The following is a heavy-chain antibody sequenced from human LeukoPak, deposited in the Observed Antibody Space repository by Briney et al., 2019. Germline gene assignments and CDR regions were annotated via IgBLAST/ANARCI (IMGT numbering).Heavy chain of an antibody. V-gene: IGHV1-69*13. CDR2: IIPIFGTA. J-gene: IGHJ6*03. CDR3: ARVVRYFDDYYYIDV. Sequence: ASVKVSCKASGGTFSSYAISWVRQAPGQGLEWMGGIIPIFGTANYAQKFQGRVTITADESTSTAYMELSSLRSEDTAVYYCARVVRYFDDYYYIDVWGKGTTVTVSS. CDR1: GGTFSSYA. D-gene: IGHD3-9*01.